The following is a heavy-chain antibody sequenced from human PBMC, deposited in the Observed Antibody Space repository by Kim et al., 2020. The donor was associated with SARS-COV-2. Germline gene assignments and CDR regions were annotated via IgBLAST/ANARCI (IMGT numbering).Heavy chain of an antibody. V-gene: IGHV3-48*01. Sequence: GGSLRLSCAASGFTFSSYSMNWVRQAPGKGLEWVSYISSSSSTIYYADSVKGRFTISRDNAKNSLYLQINSLRAEDTAVYYCARDYYGSGSYFGLNYYYGMDVWGQGTTVTVSS. D-gene: IGHD3-10*01. CDR1: GFTFSSYS. CDR2: ISSSSSTI. J-gene: IGHJ6*02. CDR3: ARDYYGSGSYFGLNYYYGMDV.